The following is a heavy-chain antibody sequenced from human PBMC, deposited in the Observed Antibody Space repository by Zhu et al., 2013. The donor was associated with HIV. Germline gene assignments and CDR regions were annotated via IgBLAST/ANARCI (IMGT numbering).Heavy chain of an antibody. J-gene: IGHJ4*02. D-gene: IGHD1-26*01. Sequence: VQLVQSGAEVKKPGAVSEGSCKASGYTFTSYYMHWVRQAPGQGLEWMGIINPSGGSTSYAQKFQGRVTMTRDTSTSTVYMELSSLRSEDTAVYYCARDGGGSYSYFDYWGQGTLVTVSS. CDR2: INPSGGST. V-gene: IGHV1-46*01. CDR3: ARDGGGSYSYFDY. CDR1: GYTFTSYY.